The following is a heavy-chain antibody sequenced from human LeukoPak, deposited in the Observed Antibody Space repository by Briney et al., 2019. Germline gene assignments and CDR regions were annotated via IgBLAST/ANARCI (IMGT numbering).Heavy chain of an antibody. CDR1: GYTFTGYY. Sequence: GASVKVSGKASGYTFTGYYMHWVRQAPGQGLEWMGWINPNSGGTNYAQKFQGRVTMTRDTSISTAYMELSRLRSDDTAVYYCARDFEVVTAIPWYFDYWGQGTLVTVSS. CDR3: ARDFEVVTAIPWYFDY. D-gene: IGHD2-21*02. V-gene: IGHV1-2*02. CDR2: INPNSGGT. J-gene: IGHJ4*02.